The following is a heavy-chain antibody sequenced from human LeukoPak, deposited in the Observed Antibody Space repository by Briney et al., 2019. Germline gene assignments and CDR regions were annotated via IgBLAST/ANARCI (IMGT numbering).Heavy chain of an antibody. V-gene: IGHV1-46*01. CDR2: INPSGGST. Sequence: ASVKVSCEASGYTFTSYYMHWVRQAPGQGLEWMGIINPSGGSTSYAQKFQGRVTKTRDTSTSTVYMELSSLRSEDTAVYYCARDEKFYDILTGYPNYYFDYWGQGTLVTVSS. J-gene: IGHJ4*02. D-gene: IGHD3-9*01. CDR1: GYTFTSYY. CDR3: ARDEKFYDILTGYPNYYFDY.